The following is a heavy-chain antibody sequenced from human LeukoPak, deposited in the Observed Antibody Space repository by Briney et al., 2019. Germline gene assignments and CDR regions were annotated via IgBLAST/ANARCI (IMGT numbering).Heavy chain of an antibody. V-gene: IGHV1-18*01. D-gene: IGHD6-19*01. CDR3: ARDHLWAVASRIDY. CDR2: VSAYNGNT. J-gene: IGHJ4*02. Sequence: ASVKVSCKASGYTFTSYGISWVRQAPGQGLEWMGWVSAYNGNTNYAQKLQGRVTMTTDTSTSTAYMELRSLRSDDTAVYYCARDHLWAVASRIDYWGQGTLVTVSS. CDR1: GYTFTSYG.